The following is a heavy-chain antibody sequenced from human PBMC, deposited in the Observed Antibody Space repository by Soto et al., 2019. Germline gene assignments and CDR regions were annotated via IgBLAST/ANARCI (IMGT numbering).Heavy chain of an antibody. Sequence: PSETLPLTCTVSGGSISSGDYYLSWIRQPPGKGLEWIGYIYSSGSTYYNPSLKSRVTISVDTSKNQFSLKLSSVTAADTAVYYCARADIEVIPGNIGGESWGQGTMVTVSS. D-gene: IGHD2-2*01. V-gene: IGHV4-30-4*01. CDR1: GGSISSGDYY. CDR3: ARADIEVIPGNIGGES. J-gene: IGHJ5*02. CDR2: IYSSGST.